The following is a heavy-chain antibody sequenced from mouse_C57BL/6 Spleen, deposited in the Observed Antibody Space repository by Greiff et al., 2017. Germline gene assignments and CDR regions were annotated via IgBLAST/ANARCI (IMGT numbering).Heavy chain of an antibody. V-gene: IGHV1-54*01. J-gene: IGHJ2*01. CDR2: INPGSGGP. CDR3: ARYYGGFAY. D-gene: IGHD1-1*02. Sequence: VQLQESGAELVRPGTSVKVSCKASGYAFTNYLIEWVKQRPGQGLEWIGVINPGSGGPNYNEKFKGKATLTADKSSSTAYMQLSSLTSEDSAVYFCARYYGGFAYWGQGTTLTVSS. CDR1: GYAFTNYL.